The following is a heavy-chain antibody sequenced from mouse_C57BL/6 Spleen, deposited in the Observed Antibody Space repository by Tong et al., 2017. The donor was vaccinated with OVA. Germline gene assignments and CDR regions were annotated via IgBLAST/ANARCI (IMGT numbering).Heavy chain of an antibody. D-gene: IGHD2-5*01. Sequence: VQLQESGPGLVAPSQSLSITCTVSGFSLTSYGVSWVRQPPGKGLEWLGVIWGDGSTNYHSALISRLSISKDNSKNKICLKLNSLQTDDTATYYCARYSNCYYFDYWGQGTTLTVSS. CDR1: GFSLTSYG. CDR3: ARYSNCYYFDY. V-gene: IGHV2-3*01. J-gene: IGHJ2*01. CDR2: IWGDGST.